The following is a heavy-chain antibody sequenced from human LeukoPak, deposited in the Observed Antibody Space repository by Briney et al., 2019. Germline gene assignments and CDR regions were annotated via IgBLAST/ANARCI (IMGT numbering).Heavy chain of an antibody. CDR3: ARGRVSSDYGSAWFDP. Sequence: SETLSLTCTVSGGSISSYYWSWIRQPAGKGLEWIGRIYTSGSTNYNPSLKSRVTISVDKSKNQFSLKLSSVTAADTAVYYCARGRVSSDYGSAWFDPWGQGTLVTVSS. V-gene: IGHV4-4*07. CDR2: IYTSGST. J-gene: IGHJ5*02. CDR1: GGSISSYY. D-gene: IGHD3-10*01.